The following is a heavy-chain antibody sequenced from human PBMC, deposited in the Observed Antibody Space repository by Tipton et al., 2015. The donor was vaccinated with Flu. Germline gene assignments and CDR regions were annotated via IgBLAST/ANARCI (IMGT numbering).Heavy chain of an antibody. Sequence: TLSLTCAVSGDSIRNDFFWGWIRQPPGKGLEWIATIHRSGSTKYNPSLKSRVTISVDTSKNQFYLEMRSVTAADMAVYYCARRDFSNYVSDPKNWFDRWGQGTMVTVSS. J-gene: IGHJ5*02. V-gene: IGHV4-38-2*01. CDR2: IHRSGST. CDR3: ARRDFSNYVSDPKNWFDR. CDR1: GDSIRNDFF. D-gene: IGHD4-11*01.